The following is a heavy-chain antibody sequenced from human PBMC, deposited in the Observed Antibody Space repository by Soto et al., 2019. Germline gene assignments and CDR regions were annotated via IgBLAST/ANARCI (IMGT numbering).Heavy chain of an antibody. CDR3: ARMGYDILTGYDSNWFDP. CDR1: GGTFSSYT. V-gene: IGHV1-69*02. J-gene: IGHJ5*02. D-gene: IGHD3-9*01. Sequence: SVKVSCKASGGTFSSYTISWVRQAPGQGLEWMGRIIPILGIANYAQKFQGRVTITADKSTSTAYMELSSLRSEDTAVYYCARMGYDILTGYDSNWFDPWGQGTLVTVSS. CDR2: IIPILGIA.